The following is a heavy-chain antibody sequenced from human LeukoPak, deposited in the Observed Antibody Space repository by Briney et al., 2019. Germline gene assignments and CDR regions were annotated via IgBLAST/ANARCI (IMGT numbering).Heavy chain of an antibody. CDR2: IIPIFGTA. CDR1: GGTFSSYA. V-gene: IGHV1-69*13. J-gene: IGHJ6*02. Sequence: ASVKVSCKASGGTFSSYAISWVRQAPGQGLEWMGGIIPIFGTANYAQKFQGRVTITADESTSTAYMELSSLRSEDTAVYYCARTDGIVVVNYYYYGMDVWGQGTTVTVSS. CDR3: ARTDGIVVVNYYYYGMDV. D-gene: IGHD2-2*01.